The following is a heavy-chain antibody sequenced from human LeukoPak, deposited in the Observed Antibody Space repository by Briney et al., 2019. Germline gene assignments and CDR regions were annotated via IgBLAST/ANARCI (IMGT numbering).Heavy chain of an antibody. V-gene: IGHV3-11*01. CDR2: ISSSGSTI. J-gene: IGHJ5*02. Sequence: GGPLRLSCAASGFTFSDYYMSCIRQAPGKGLEWVSYISSSGSTIYYADSVKGRFTISRDNAKNSLYLQMNSLRTEDTAVYYCARAVHYGSGSYYNDAWFDPWGQGTLVTVSS. D-gene: IGHD3-10*01. CDR3: ARAVHYGSGSYYNDAWFDP. CDR1: GFTFSDYY.